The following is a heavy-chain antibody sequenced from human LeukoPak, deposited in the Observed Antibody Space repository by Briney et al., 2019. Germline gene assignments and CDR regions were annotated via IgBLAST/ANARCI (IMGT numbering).Heavy chain of an antibody. D-gene: IGHD6-13*01. J-gene: IGHJ4*02. CDR3: ARLAAAGHSDF. V-gene: IGHV3-64D*06. CDR1: EFTFGTYA. CDR2: ISSNGRDA. Sequence: GGSLRLSCSASEFTFGTYAMLWVRQAPGKGLEYVSAISSNGRDAYYAASVRGRFSISRVKSNNTLYLQMSSLRPEDTAMYYCARLAAAGHSDFWGQGALVAVSS.